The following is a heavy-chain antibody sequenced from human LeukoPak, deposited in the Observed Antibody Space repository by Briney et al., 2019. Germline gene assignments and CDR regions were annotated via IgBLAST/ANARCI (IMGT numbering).Heavy chain of an antibody. CDR1: GFTFSAYA. D-gene: IGHD1-1*01. V-gene: IGHV3-23*01. J-gene: IGHJ4*02. Sequence: GGSLRLSCAASGFTFSAYALSWVRQSSGKALEWVSSITASGDSTFYADSVKGRFAISRDQSKSRLNLQMDSLRAEDTATYYCVRSTINNFDYWGQGTLVTVSS. CDR2: ITASGDST. CDR3: VRSTINNFDY.